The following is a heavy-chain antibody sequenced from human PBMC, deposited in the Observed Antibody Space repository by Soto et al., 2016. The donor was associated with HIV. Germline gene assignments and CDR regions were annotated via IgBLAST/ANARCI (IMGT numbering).Heavy chain of an antibody. D-gene: IGHD3-22*01. CDR2: MNPNSGNT. J-gene: IGHJ4*02. Sequence: QVQLVQSGAEVKKPGASVKVSCKASGYPFSNFDINWVRQASGQGPQWMGWMNPNSGNTGYAQRFQGRLTFSRNNSISTAYMELSSLRSDDTAIYYCARGSPYYYNSKSPFYFDSWGQGTLVTVSS. CDR1: GYPFSNFD. V-gene: IGHV1-8*03. CDR3: ARGSPYYYNSKSPFYFDS.